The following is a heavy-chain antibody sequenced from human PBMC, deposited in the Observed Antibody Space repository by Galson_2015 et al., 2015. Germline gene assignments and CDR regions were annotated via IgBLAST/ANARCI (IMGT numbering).Heavy chain of an antibody. Sequence: SLRLSCAVSGFTFSSYAMSWVRQAPGKGLEWVSLITASGGSPYYADSVKRRFTISRDNSKNTLYLQMSSLRAEDTAMYFCAKGVGSGCYYRSGYWCHGALVTVSS. D-gene: IGHD3-22*01. CDR2: ITASGGSP. CDR1: GFTFSSYA. CDR3: AKGVGSGCYYRSGY. J-gene: IGHJ4*01. V-gene: IGHV3-23*01.